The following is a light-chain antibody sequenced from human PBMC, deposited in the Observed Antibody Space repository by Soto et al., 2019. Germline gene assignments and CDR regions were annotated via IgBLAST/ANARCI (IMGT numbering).Light chain of an antibody. CDR1: SSNIAPNT. CDR3: AAWDYSLNGYV. Sequence: QSVLTQPPSASGTPGQRVTISCSGSSSNIAPNTVNWYQHLPGAAPQLLIFANDRRPSGVPDRFSGSRSGTSASLAISGLQSEDEGDYYCAAWDYSLNGYVFGTGTKVTVL. V-gene: IGLV1-44*01. J-gene: IGLJ1*01. CDR2: AND.